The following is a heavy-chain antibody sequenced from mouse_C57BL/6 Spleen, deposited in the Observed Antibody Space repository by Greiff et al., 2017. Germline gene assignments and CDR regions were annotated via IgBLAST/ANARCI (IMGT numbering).Heavy chain of an antibody. Sequence: QVQLQQSGAELVMPGASVKLSCKASGYTFTSYWMHWVKQRLGQGLEWIGEIDPSDSYTNYNQKFKGKSTLTVDKSSSTAYMQLSGLTSEGSAVYYCARFDGYHPAWFAYWGQGTLVTVSA. CDR2: IDPSDSYT. D-gene: IGHD2-3*01. CDR1: GYTFTSYW. V-gene: IGHV1-69*01. CDR3: ARFDGYHPAWFAY. J-gene: IGHJ3*01.